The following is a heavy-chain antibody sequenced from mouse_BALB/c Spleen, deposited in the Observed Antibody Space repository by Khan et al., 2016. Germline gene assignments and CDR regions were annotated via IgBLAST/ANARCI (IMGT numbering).Heavy chain of an antibody. J-gene: IGHJ4*01. V-gene: IGHV14-3*02. D-gene: IGHD2-4*01. CDR1: GFNVKDTY. Sequence: VQLQQSGAELVEPGASVKLSCTTSGFNVKDTYIHWVKQRPEQGLEWIGRIDPANGNTDYDPKFQGKATVTADTSSNPAYLQLSSLTSEDTAVSDGAWITTDYYAMDYWGQGTSVTGSS. CDR3: AWITTDYYAMDY. CDR2: IDPANGNT.